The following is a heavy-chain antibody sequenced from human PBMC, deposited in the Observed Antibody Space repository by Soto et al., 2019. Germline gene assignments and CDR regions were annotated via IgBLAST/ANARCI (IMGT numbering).Heavy chain of an antibody. Sequence: EVQLLESGGGLVQPGGSLRLSCAASGFTFSSAAMSWVRQAPGKGLEWVSALSVSGGSTYYADSVKGRFTISRDNSKNTLYLQMNSLRAEDTAVYYCAKAPITIRIGIDVWGQGTSVTVSS. J-gene: IGHJ6*02. CDR1: GFTFSSAA. D-gene: IGHD3-10*01. CDR2: LSVSGGST. V-gene: IGHV3-23*01. CDR3: AKAPITIRIGIDV.